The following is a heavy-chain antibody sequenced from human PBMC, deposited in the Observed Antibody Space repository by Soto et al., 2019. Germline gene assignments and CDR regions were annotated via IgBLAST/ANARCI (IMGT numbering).Heavy chain of an antibody. CDR2: INHSGST. CDR1: GGSFSGYY. V-gene: IGHV4-34*01. J-gene: IGHJ5*02. CDR3: AREWDGDGYNSGWFDP. D-gene: IGHD5-12*01. Sequence: SETLSLTCAVYGGSFSGYYWGWIRQPPGKGLEWIGEINHSGSTNYNPSLKSRVTISVDTSKNQFSLKLSSVTAADTAVYYCAREWDGDGYNSGWFDPWGQGTLVT.